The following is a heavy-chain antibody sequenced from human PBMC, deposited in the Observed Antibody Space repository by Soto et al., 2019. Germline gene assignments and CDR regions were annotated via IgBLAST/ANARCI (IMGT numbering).Heavy chain of an antibody. V-gene: IGHV4-34*01. CDR3: VLGDYFDY. D-gene: IGHD2-8*02. J-gene: IGHJ4*02. Sequence: QVQLQQWGAGLLKPSETLSLTCAVYGGSFSGYYWSWIRQPPGKGLEWIGEINHSGSTNYNPSLKSRVTISVDTSKNQFSLKLSSVTAADTAVYYCVLGDYFDYWGQGTLVTVSS. CDR2: INHSGST. CDR1: GGSFSGYY.